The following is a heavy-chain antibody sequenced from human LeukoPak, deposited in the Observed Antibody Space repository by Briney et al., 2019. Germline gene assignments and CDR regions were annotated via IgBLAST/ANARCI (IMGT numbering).Heavy chain of an antibody. CDR3: ARVNGVVNRYYYYYGMDV. Sequence: ASVKVSCKASGYTFTSYYMHWVRQAPGQGLEWMGIINPSGGSTSYAQKFQGRVTMTRDTSTSTVYMELSSLRSEDTAVYYCARVNGVVNRYYYYYGMDVWGQGTTVTVSS. D-gene: IGHD3-3*01. J-gene: IGHJ6*02. CDR2: INPSGGST. CDR1: GYTFTSYY. V-gene: IGHV1-46*01.